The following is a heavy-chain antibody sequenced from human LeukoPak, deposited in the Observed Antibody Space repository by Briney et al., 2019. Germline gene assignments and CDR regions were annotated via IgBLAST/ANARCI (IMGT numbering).Heavy chain of an antibody. CDR1: GGSISSGDYY. Sequence: PSETLSLTCTVSGGSISSGDYYWSWIRQPPGKGLEWIGYIYYSGSTYYNPSLKSRVTISVDTSKNQFSLKLSSVTAADTAVYYCASYMITFGGVIFNDAFDIWGQGTMVTVSS. D-gene: IGHD3-16*02. J-gene: IGHJ3*02. V-gene: IGHV4-30-4*01. CDR2: IYYSGST. CDR3: ASYMITFGGVIFNDAFDI.